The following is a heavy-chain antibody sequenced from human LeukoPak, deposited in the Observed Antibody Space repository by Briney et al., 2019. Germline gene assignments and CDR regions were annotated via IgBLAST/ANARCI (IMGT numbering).Heavy chain of an antibody. CDR1: GFTFSSYA. Sequence: GGSLRLSCAASGFTFSSYAVSWVRQAPGKGLEWVSTISSGSSTYYADSVKGRFTISRDNSKNTLYLQMNSLRAEDTAVYYCARGASGSYYDSYFDYWGQGTLVTVSS. J-gene: IGHJ4*02. CDR3: ARGASGSYYDSYFDY. D-gene: IGHD1-26*01. CDR2: ISSGSST. V-gene: IGHV3-23*01.